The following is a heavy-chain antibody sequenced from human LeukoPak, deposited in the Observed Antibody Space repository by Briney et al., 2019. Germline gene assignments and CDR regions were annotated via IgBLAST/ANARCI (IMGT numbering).Heavy chain of an antibody. V-gene: IGHV3-53*01. J-gene: IGHJ4*02. CDR1: GFTVSNNY. Sequence: GGSLRLSCAASGFTVSNNYMSWVRQAPGKGQECVSVIYSGGTTYYADSVKGRFTISRDNSKNTLYLQMNSLRAEDTAVYYCARGCSAVSCYAFDYWGQGTLVTVSS. D-gene: IGHD2-15*01. CDR2: IYSGGTT. CDR3: ARGCSAVSCYAFDY.